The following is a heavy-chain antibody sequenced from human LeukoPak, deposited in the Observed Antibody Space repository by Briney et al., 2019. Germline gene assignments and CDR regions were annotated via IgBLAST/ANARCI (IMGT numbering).Heavy chain of an antibody. CDR1: GGSISSYC. CDR3: ARVSTRTYDFWSGYYPSDFDY. J-gene: IGHJ4*02. CDR2: IYTSVST. V-gene: IGHV4-4*07. Sequence: PSETLSLTCTVSGGSISSYCWSWIRQPPGKGLEWIVRIYTSVSTNYNPSLKSRVTISVDTSKNQFSLKLSSVTAADTAVYYCARVSTRTYDFWSGYYPSDFDYWGQGPLVTVSS. D-gene: IGHD3-3*01.